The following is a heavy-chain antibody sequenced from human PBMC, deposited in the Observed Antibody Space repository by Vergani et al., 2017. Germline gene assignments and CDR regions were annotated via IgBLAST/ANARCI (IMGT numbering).Heavy chain of an antibody. CDR3: ARAGIARWYFDL. CDR2: INPSGGST. V-gene: IGHV1-46*01. CDR1: GSPFTSYY. Sequence: QVQLVQFGAEVKKPGASVKVSCKASGSPFTSYYMHWVRQAPGQGLEWMGIINPSGGSTSYAQKFQGRVTMTRDTSTSTVYMELSSLRSEDTAVYYCARAGIARWYFDLWGRGTLVTVSS. J-gene: IGHJ2*01. D-gene: IGHD2-15*01.